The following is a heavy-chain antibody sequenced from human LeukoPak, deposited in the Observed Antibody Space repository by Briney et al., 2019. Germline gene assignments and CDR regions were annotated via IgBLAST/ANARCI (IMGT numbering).Heavy chain of an antibody. J-gene: IGHJ4*02. CDR1: GFTFSSYS. D-gene: IGHD4-17*01. CDR3: ARGDDDYVRYFDY. CDR2: ISSGSSTR. V-gene: IGHV3-48*02. Sequence: GGSLRLSCAASGFTFSSYSMIWVRQAPGKGLEWVSYISSGSSTRCYGDSVKGRSTISRDNAKNSLYLQMNSLRDEDTAVYYCARGDDDYVRYFDYWGQGTLVAVSS.